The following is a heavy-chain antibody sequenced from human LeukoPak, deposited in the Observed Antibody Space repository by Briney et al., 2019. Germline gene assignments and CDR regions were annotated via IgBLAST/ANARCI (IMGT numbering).Heavy chain of an antibody. D-gene: IGHD3-22*01. CDR2: MYLSGTT. CDR3: AGLVGRYSSGLYYYYFDY. J-gene: IGHJ4*02. V-gene: IGHV4-4*02. CDR1: GDSINSLDL. Sequence: SGTLSFTCTVSGDSINSLDLWSWVRQPPGKGLEWIGEMYLSGTTHSNPSVKSRVTISIDKSKNQFFLNLSSVTAADTAVYYCAGLVGRYSSGLYYYYFDYWGQGTLVTVSS.